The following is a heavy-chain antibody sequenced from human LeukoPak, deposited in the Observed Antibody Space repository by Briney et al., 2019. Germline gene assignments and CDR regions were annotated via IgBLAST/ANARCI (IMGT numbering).Heavy chain of an antibody. Sequence: PGGSLRLSCAASGFTFSDHYIDWVRQAPGKGLEWVGRTRDKTKSYTTEYAASVKGRFSISRDDSGTSLYLQMNSLKTEDTAVYYCARVNVAWGCWGQGTPVTVSS. V-gene: IGHV3-72*01. J-gene: IGHJ4*02. D-gene: IGHD7-27*01. CDR1: GFTFSDHY. CDR3: ARVNVAWGC. CDR2: TRDKTKSYTT.